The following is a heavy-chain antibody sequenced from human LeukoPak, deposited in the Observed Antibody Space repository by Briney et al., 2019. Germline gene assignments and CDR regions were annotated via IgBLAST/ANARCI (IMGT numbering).Heavy chain of an antibody. D-gene: IGHD3-22*01. J-gene: IGHJ3*01. Sequence: SETRSLTCTVSGGPLSDSYWYWIRHSAGKGMEWIGRIHAIGSINYNASLKSRLIISLDTSKNQFSLSLSAVTAADTATYYCARTLDRDPWGQGTLVTVSP. V-gene: IGHV4-4*07. CDR1: GGPLSDSY. CDR3: ARTLDRDP. CDR2: IHAIGSI.